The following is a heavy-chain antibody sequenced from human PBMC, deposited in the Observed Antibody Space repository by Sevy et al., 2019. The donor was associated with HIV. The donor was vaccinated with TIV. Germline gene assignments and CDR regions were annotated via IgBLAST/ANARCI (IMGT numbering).Heavy chain of an antibody. CDR2: ISSSSYI. D-gene: IGHD2-2*01. Sequence: GGSLRLSCAASGFTFSSYAMSWVRQAPGKGLEWVSSISSSSYIYYTDSVKGRFTISRDNAKNSLYLQMNSLRAEDTAVYYCVRDGGCSSTSCLLYFDYWGQGTLVTVSS. CDR3: VRDGGCSSTSCLLYFDY. CDR1: GFTFSSYA. J-gene: IGHJ4*02. V-gene: IGHV3-21*01.